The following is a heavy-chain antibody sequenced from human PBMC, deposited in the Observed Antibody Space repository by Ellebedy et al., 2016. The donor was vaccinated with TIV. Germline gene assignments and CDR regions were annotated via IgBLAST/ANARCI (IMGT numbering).Heavy chain of an antibody. Sequence: GESLKISCKGSGYSFTSYWVGWVRQMPGKGLEWMGIIYPGDSDTRYSPSFQGQVTISADKSISTTYLQWSSLKASDTAMYYCARRPFRSRSLYDYWGQGTLVTVSS. CDR2: IYPGDSDT. D-gene: IGHD3-3*01. CDR3: ARRPFRSRSLYDY. CDR1: GYSFTSYW. V-gene: IGHV5-51*01. J-gene: IGHJ4*02.